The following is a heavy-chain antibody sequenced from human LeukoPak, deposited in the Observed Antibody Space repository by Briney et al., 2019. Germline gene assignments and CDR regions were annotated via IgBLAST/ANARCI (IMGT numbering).Heavy chain of an antibody. CDR1: GYSISSSNW. Sequence: PSDTLSLTCAVSGYSISSSNWWGWIRPPPGKGLEWIGYIYHTGSTHYNPSLRSRATMSVDTSKNQFSLKLSSVTAVDTAVYFCARKIDSIHHFDDWGQGTLVTVSS. D-gene: IGHD3-22*01. J-gene: IGHJ4*02. CDR3: ARKIDSIHHFDD. CDR2: IYHTGST. V-gene: IGHV4-28*01.